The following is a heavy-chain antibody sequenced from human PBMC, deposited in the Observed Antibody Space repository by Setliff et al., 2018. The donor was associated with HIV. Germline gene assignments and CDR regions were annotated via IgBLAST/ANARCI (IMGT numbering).Heavy chain of an antibody. CDR1: GFTFDRFW. D-gene: IGHD1-26*01. CDR2: VNRDGSST. V-gene: IGHV3-74*01. CDR3: AKENGIDSYFHY. Sequence: PGGSLRLSCAASGFTFDRFWMHWVRQAPGKGLVWVSRVNRDGSSTTYADSVKDRVTISRDNSKNRLYLQMNSLRAEDTAVYYCAKENGIDSYFHYWGQGTLVTVSS. J-gene: IGHJ4*02.